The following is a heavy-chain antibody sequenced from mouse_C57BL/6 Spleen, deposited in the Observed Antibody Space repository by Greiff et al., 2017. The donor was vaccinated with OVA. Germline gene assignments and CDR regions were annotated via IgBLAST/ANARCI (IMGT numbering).Heavy chain of an antibody. CDR3: ARRGGGGLLGDY. Sequence: VKLQQPGTELVKPGASVKLSCKASGYTLTSYWMHWVKQRPGQGLEWIGNINPRNGGTNYNETFKSKATLTVDKSSSTAYMQLSSLTSEDSEVYYCARRGGGGLLGDYWGQGTTLTVSS. V-gene: IGHV1-53*01. J-gene: IGHJ2*01. CDR2: INPRNGGT. CDR1: GYTLTSYW. D-gene: IGHD2-10*01.